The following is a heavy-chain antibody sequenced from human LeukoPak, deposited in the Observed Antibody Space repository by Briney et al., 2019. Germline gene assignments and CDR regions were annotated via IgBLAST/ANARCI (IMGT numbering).Heavy chain of an antibody. CDR2: INHSGST. J-gene: IGHJ4*02. Sequence: SETLSLTCAVYGGSFSGYYWSWIRQPPGKGLEWIGEINHSGSTNYNPSLKSRVTISVDRSKNQFSLKLSSVTAADTAVYYCARDLGYYGSGSYYTLGYWGQGTLVTVSS. V-gene: IGHV4-34*01. D-gene: IGHD3-10*01. CDR1: GGSFSGYY. CDR3: ARDLGYYGSGSYYTLGY.